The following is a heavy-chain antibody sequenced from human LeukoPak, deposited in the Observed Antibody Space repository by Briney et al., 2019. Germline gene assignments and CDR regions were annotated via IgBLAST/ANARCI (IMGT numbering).Heavy chain of an antibody. Sequence: GGSLRLSCAASGFTFNSYWMHWVRQAPGKGLVWVSRINSDESRTAYADSVKGRFSTSRDNAKNTLYLQMNSLRAEDTAVYYCARGYGDWFDPWGQGTLVTVSS. V-gene: IGHV3-74*01. CDR1: GFTFNSYW. D-gene: IGHD4-17*01. CDR3: ARGYGDWFDP. CDR2: INSDESRT. J-gene: IGHJ5*02.